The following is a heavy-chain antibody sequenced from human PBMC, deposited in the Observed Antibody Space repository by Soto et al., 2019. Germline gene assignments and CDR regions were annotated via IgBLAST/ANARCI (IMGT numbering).Heavy chain of an antibody. CDR3: ARGGSQCSSTSCYYYYYYYGMDV. CDR1: GYTFTGYY. D-gene: IGHD2-2*01. CDR2: INPNSGGT. V-gene: IGHV1-2*04. Sequence: GXSVKVSCKASGYTFTGYYMHWVRQAPGQGLEWMGWINPNSGGTNYAQKFQGWVTMTRDTSISTAYMELSRLRSDDTAVYYCARGGSQCSSTSCYYYYYYYGMDVWGQGSTVTVSS. J-gene: IGHJ6*02.